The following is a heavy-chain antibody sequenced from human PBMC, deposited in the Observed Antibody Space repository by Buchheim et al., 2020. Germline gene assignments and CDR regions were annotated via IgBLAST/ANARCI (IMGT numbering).Heavy chain of an antibody. D-gene: IGHD1-20*01. V-gene: IGHV3-74*01. CDR2: INGDGGNK. J-gene: IGHJ4*02. Sequence: EVQLVESGGGLVQPGGSLRLSCAASGFTFSTYSMHWVRQAPGKGLVWVSRINGDGGNKVYADFVKGRFTISRDTTKNTGYLQMNSLRPEDTAVYYCARGGSDNWNVKDYWGQGTL. CDR3: ARGGSDNWNVKDY. CDR1: GFTFSTYS.